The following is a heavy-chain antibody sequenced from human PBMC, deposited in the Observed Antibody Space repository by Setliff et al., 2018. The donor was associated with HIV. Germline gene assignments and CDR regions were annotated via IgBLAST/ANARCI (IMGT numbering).Heavy chain of an antibody. CDR1: GGSISSYY. V-gene: IGHV4-4*07. Sequence: PSETLSLTCTVSGGSISSYYWSWIRQPAGKGLEWIGRIYTSGSTNYNPSLKSRVTMSVDTSKNQFSLNLNSVTAADTAVYYCARGVPHYHFFVYYYYYMDVWGKGTTVTVSS. CDR2: IYTSGST. CDR3: ARGVPHYHFFVYYYYYMDV. J-gene: IGHJ6*03. D-gene: IGHD3-3*01.